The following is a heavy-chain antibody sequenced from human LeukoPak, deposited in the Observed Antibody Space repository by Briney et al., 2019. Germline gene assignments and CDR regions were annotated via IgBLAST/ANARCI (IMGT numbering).Heavy chain of an antibody. Sequence: GGSLRLSCGASGFTFRSYWMTWVRQAPGEGLEWVANIKQDGSEEHYVDSVKGRFTISRDNAKNSLYLQMNSLRAEDTAVYYCARDRSYSDYYYYYGMDVWGQGTTVTVSS. CDR3: ARDRSYSDYYYYYGMDV. D-gene: IGHD6-13*01. CDR1: GFTFRSYW. CDR2: IKQDGSEE. J-gene: IGHJ6*02. V-gene: IGHV3-7*01.